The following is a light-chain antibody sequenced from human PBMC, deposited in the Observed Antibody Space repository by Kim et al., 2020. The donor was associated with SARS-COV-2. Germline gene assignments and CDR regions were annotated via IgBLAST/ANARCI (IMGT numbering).Light chain of an antibody. CDR3: SSYTSSTTSI. J-gene: IGLJ2*01. Sequence: GQSITISCTGTSSDVGAYNYVSWYQQHPGKAPKLMIYDVGKRPSGVSYRFSGSKSGNTASLTISGLLAEDEADYYCSSYTSSTTSIFGGGTQLTVL. V-gene: IGLV2-14*03. CDR1: SSDVGAYNY. CDR2: DVG.